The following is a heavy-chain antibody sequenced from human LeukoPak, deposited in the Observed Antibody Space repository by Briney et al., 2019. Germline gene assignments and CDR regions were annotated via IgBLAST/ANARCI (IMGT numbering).Heavy chain of an antibody. J-gene: IGHJ4*02. Sequence: GESLKISCRGSGYSFTSYWIGWVRQMPGKGLEWMGIIYPGDSDTRYSPSFQGQVTILADKSISTAYLQWSSLKASDTAMYYCTRLLQIQLPFDYWGQGTLVTVSS. V-gene: IGHV5-51*01. CDR1: GYSFTSYW. D-gene: IGHD5-18*01. CDR2: IYPGDSDT. CDR3: TRLLQIQLPFDY.